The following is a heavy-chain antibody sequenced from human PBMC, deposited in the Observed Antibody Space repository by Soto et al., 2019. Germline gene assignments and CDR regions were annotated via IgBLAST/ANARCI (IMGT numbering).Heavy chain of an antibody. V-gene: IGHV4-61*08. CDR1: GGSISSGGYS. D-gene: IGHD1-26*01. J-gene: IGHJ4*02. Sequence: SETLSLTCAVSGGSISSGGYSWSWIRQPPGKGLEWIGYIYYSGTTNYNPSLKSRVTISVDTSKNQFSLKMNSVTAADTAVYYCARQKTMGATFFDAWGPGALVTVAS. CDR3: ARQKTMGATFFDA. CDR2: IYYSGTT.